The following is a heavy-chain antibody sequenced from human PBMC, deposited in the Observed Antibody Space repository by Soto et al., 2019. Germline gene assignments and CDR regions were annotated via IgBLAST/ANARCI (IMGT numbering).Heavy chain of an antibody. CDR1: GGSISSYY. D-gene: IGHD4-17*01. CDR2: IYYSGST. V-gene: IGHV4-59*01. CDR3: ARPRLRGGMDV. J-gene: IGHJ6*02. Sequence: LSLTCTVSGGSISSYYWSWIRQPPGKGLEWIGYIYYSGSTNYNPSLKSRVTISVDTSKNQFSLKLSSVTAADTAVYYCARPRLRGGMDVWGQGTTVTVSS.